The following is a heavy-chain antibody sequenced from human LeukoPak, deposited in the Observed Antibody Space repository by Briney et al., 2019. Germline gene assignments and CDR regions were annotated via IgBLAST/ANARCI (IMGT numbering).Heavy chain of an antibody. V-gene: IGHV3-11*04. J-gene: IGHJ1*01. Sequence: GGSLRVSCAASGFNFSYYYMSWMRQAPGKGLEWVSYISGSGSTKYYADSVRGRFTISTDNAKNSLYLQIDRLKVDDTAVYYCARENPDYDNSWDWGQGTLVTVSS. CDR1: GFNFSYYY. CDR3: ARENPDYDNSWD. CDR2: ISGSGSTK. D-gene: IGHD3-16*01.